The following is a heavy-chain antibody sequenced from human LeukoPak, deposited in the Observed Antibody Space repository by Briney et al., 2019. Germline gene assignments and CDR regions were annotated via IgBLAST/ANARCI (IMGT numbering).Heavy chain of an antibody. CDR3: ARHEYSGSYYGLSWFDP. CDR2: IYYSGST. Sequence: SETLSLTCTVSGGSISSSGYYWGWIRQPPGKGLEWIATIYYSGSTYYNPSLKSRVTISVDTSKNQLSLKLSSLTAADTAVYYCARHEYSGSYYGLSWFDPWGQGTLVTVSS. CDR1: GGSISSSGYY. V-gene: IGHV4-39*01. J-gene: IGHJ5*02. D-gene: IGHD1-26*01.